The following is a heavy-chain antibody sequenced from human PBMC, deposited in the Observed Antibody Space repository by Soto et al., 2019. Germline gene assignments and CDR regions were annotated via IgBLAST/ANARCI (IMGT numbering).Heavy chain of an antibody. CDR1: GGSISSGGYY. Sequence: PPRTLSLTCTVSGGSISSGGYYWRWIRQHPGKGLEWIGYTYYSGSTYYNPSLKSRVTISVDTSQNQFSLKLSSVTAADTAVYYCARSDYYDSSAPTLYFDYGGQGTLVTVSS. CDR3: ARSDYYDSSAPTLYFDY. J-gene: IGHJ4*02. CDR2: TYYSGST. D-gene: IGHD3-22*01. V-gene: IGHV4-31*03.